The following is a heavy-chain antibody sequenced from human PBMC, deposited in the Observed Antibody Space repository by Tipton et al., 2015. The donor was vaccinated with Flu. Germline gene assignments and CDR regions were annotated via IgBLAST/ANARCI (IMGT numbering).Heavy chain of an antibody. CDR2: IYSGGST. V-gene: IGHV3-66*01. D-gene: IGHD6-13*01. Sequence: SLRLSCAASGLTVSDNYMSWVRQAPGKGLEWVSVIYSGGSTYNADSVKGRFTISRDNSKNTLYLQMNSLRVEDTAVYYCVRAIAAAGSRWGQGTLVTVSS. CDR1: GLTVSDNY. J-gene: IGHJ4*02. CDR3: VRAIAAAGSR.